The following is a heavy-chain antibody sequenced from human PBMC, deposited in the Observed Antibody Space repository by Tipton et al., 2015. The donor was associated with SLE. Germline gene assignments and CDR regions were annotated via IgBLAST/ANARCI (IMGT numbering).Heavy chain of an antibody. CDR3: AREAWGHAFDI. D-gene: IGHD2-21*01. Sequence: TLSLTCTVSGASISSSGYYWGWVRQSPGRGLEWIATITYGGSTLCNPSLKSRVTMSVETSKNQFSLKVNSVTAADTAVYYCAREAWGHAFDIWGQGTMVTVS. J-gene: IGHJ3*02. CDR1: GASISSSGYY. V-gene: IGHV4-39*07. CDR2: ITYGGST.